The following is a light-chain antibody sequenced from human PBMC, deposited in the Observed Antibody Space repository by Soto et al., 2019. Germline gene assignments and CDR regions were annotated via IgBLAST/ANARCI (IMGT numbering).Light chain of an antibody. CDR3: SSSAGIYHYLV. CDR1: RRDIGGYNS. Sequence: SALTQPPSASGSRGQSVTMSFTGTRRDIGGYNSVSWYQQHPGKAPRLMIYEVNKRPSGVPDRFSGSKSGYTASLTVSGLQTEDEAFYYCSSSAGIYHYLVFGGGTQLTVL. V-gene: IGLV2-8*01. J-gene: IGLJ3*02. CDR2: EVN.